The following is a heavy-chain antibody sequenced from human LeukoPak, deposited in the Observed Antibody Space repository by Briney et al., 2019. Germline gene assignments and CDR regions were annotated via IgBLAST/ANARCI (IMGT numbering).Heavy chain of an antibody. V-gene: IGHV1-2*02. Sequence: ASVTVSCKASGYIFTVYYMHWVRQAPGQGLEWMGWINPNSGGTNYAQKFQGRVTMTRDTSISTAYMELSRLRSDDTAVYYCARSGYSGYDSGGYWGQGTLVTVSS. D-gene: IGHD5-12*01. CDR1: GYIFTVYY. CDR2: INPNSGGT. J-gene: IGHJ4*02. CDR3: ARSGYSGYDSGGY.